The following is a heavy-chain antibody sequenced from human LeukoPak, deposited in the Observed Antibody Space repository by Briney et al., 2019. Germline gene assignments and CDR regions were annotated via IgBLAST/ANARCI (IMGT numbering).Heavy chain of an antibody. J-gene: IGHJ4*02. Sequence: GGSLRLSCAASGFTFSSYAMSWVRQAPGRGLEWVSAISGSGGSTYYADSVKGRFTISRDNSKNALYLQMNSLRAEDTAVYYCAKVGIAVAGHFDYWGQGTLVTVSS. D-gene: IGHD6-19*01. V-gene: IGHV3-23*01. CDR3: AKVGIAVAGHFDY. CDR1: GFTFSSYA. CDR2: ISGSGGST.